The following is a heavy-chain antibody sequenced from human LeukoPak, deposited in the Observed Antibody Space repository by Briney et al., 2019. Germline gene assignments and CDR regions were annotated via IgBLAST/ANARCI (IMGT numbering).Heavy chain of an antibody. CDR3: ARSNWNDAPDAFDI. J-gene: IGHJ3*02. D-gene: IGHD1-1*01. CDR1: GGTFSSYA. Sequence: SVKVSCKASGGTFSSYAISWVRQAPGQGLEWMGGIIPIFGTANYAQKFQGRVTITADESTSTAYMELSSLRSEDTAVYYCARSNWNDAPDAFDIWGQGTMVTVSS. V-gene: IGHV1-69*13. CDR2: IIPIFGTA.